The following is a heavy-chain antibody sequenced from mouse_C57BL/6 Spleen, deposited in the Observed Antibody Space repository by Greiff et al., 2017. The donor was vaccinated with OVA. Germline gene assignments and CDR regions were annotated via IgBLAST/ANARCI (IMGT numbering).Heavy chain of an antibody. Sequence: EVQLVESGGDLVQPGGSMKLSCAASGFTFSDAWMDWVRQSPEKGLEWVAEIRNKANNHATYYAESVKGRFTISRDDSKSSVYLQMNSLRAEDTGIYYCTRPGDYDAWFAYWGQGTLVTVSA. CDR2: IRNKANNHAT. CDR1: GFTFSDAW. CDR3: TRPGDYDAWFAY. V-gene: IGHV6-6*01. D-gene: IGHD2-4*01. J-gene: IGHJ3*01.